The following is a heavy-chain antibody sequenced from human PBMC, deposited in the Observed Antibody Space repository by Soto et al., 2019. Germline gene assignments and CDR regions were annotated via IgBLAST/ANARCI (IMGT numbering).Heavy chain of an antibody. CDR3: ARGYIVLMSKSDWLDP. CDR2: IIPIFGTA. J-gene: IGHJ5*02. D-gene: IGHD2-8*01. Sequence: SVKVSCKASGGTFSSYAISWVRQAPGQGLEWMGGIIPIFGTANYAQKFQGRVTITADESTSTAYMELSSLRSEDTAVYYCARGYIVLMSKSDWLDPWGQGTLVTVSS. CDR1: GGTFSSYA. V-gene: IGHV1-69*13.